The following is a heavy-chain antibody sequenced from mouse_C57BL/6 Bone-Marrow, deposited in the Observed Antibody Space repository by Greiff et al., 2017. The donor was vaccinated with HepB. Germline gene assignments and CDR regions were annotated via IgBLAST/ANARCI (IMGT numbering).Heavy chain of an antibody. CDR2: IYPRSGNT. V-gene: IGHV1-81*01. Sequence: QVQLKQSGAELARPGASVKLSCKASGYTFTSYGISWVKQRTGQGLEWIGEIYPRSGNTYYNEKFKGKATLTADKSSSTAYMELRSLTSEDSAVYFCARGPHYYGSSYYAMDYWGQGTSVTVSS. CDR3: ARGPHYYGSSYYAMDY. CDR1: GYTFTSYG. D-gene: IGHD1-1*01. J-gene: IGHJ4*01.